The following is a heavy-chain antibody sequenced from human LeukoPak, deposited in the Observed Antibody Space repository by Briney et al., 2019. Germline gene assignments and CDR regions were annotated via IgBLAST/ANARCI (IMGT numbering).Heavy chain of an antibody. Sequence: GGSLRLSCAASGFTFSSYAMSWVRQAPGKGLEWVSVISSSGGSTYYADSVKGRFTISRDNSKNTLYLQMNSLRAEDTAVYYCQRETDAFDIWGQGTMVTVSS. V-gene: IGHV3-23*01. CDR1: GFTFSSYA. CDR3: QRETDAFDI. CDR2: ISSSGGST. J-gene: IGHJ3*02. D-gene: IGHD1-26*01.